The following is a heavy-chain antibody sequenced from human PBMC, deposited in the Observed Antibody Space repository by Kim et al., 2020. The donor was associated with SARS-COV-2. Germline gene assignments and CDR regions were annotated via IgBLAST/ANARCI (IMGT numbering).Heavy chain of an antibody. Sequence: GGSLRLSCAASGFTFSSYAMSWVRQAPGKGLEWVSAISGSGGSTYYADSVKGRFTISRDNSKNTLYLQMNSLRAEDTAVYYCAKEGAAFGFMKAYYYGMDFWGHRTTVTASS. V-gene: IGHV3-23*01. CDR3: AKEGAAFGFMKAYYYGMDF. J-gene: IGHJ6*02. D-gene: IGHD3-16*01. CDR2: ISGSGGST. CDR1: GFTFSSYA.